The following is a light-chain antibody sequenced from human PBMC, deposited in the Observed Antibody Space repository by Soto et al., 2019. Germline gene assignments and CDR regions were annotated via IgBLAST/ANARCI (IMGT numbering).Light chain of an antibody. CDR2: GAS. V-gene: IGKV3-20*01. CDR3: RQSATSPLT. CDR1: QTVGNNY. J-gene: IGKJ1*01. Sequence: IVLTQYPGTLSLSPGERATLSCRASQTVGNNYLDWYQQKPGQAPRLLIDGASSRTTVIPERFSGSGSGTDFTLTIRRLEPEDFAVYCCRQSATSPLTFGQGTKVQIQ.